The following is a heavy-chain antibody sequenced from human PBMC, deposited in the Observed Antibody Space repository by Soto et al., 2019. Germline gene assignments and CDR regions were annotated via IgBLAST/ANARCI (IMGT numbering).Heavy chain of an antibody. CDR1: GFTFTSYG. V-gene: IGHV3-33*05. CDR2: LSYDGRNQ. J-gene: IGHJ4*02. CDR3: ARAEYTRSVFQFDY. D-gene: IGHD6-6*01. Sequence: QVQLVESGGGMVQPGRSLRLSCAVSGFTFTSYGIHWVRQAPGKGLEWVAVLSYDGRNQYYADSVKGRFTVSRDISKNTAYLQMDTLRAQDTAMYYCARAEYTRSVFQFDYWGQGTLVTVSS.